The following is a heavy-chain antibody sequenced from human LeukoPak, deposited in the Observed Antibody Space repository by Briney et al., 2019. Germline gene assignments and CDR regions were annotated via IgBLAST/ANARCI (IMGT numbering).Heavy chain of an antibody. J-gene: IGHJ6*03. Sequence: SVKVSCKASGGTFSSYAISWVRRAPGQGLEWMGGIIPIFGTANYAQKFQGRVTITTDESTSTAYMELSSLRSEDTAVYYCARGPAVAGRTRYSYMDVWGKGTTVTVSS. CDR3: ARGPAVAGRTRYSYMDV. D-gene: IGHD6-19*01. CDR1: GGTFSSYA. V-gene: IGHV1-69*05. CDR2: IIPIFGTA.